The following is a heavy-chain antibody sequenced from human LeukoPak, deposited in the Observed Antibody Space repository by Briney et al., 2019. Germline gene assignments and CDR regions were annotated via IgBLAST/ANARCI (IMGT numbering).Heavy chain of an antibody. D-gene: IGHD3-10*01. J-gene: IGHJ4*02. CDR3: ARLSAMVRGPEDIFYFEY. V-gene: IGHV3-7*01. CDR1: GFSFSTYW. Sequence: PGGSLRLSCETSGFSFSTYWMSWVRQAPGKGLEWVANIRQDGSEKYYADSVKGRFTISRDIAKQSVFLQMNSLRAEDTASYYCARLSAMVRGPEDIFYFEYWGLGTLVTVSS. CDR2: IRQDGSEK.